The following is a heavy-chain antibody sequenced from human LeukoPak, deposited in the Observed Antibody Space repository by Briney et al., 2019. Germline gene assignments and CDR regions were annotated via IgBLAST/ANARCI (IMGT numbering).Heavy chain of an antibody. CDR2: LSGSGITT. CDR1: GFTFSNSA. V-gene: IGHV3-23*01. CDR3: AKGIYSSGWSYFDY. D-gene: IGHD6-19*01. J-gene: IGHJ4*01. Sequence: PGGSPRLSCAASGFTFSNSAMSWVRQAPGEGLEWVSTLSGSGITTYYADSVKGRFTISRDNSKNTLYLQMNSLRAEDTAVYYCAKGIYSSGWSYFDYWGHGTLVTVSS.